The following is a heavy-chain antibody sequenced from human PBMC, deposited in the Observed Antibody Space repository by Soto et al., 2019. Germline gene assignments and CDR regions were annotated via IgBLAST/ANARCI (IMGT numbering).Heavy chain of an antibody. CDR1: GFTFSTNW. Sequence: PGGSLRLSCAASGFTFSTNWMSWVRRAPGKGLEWVANIKQDGSETYYVDSVNGRFTVSRDNAKNSLFLQMKSRRAEDKAIKYNCAPWRGCFDPWGQGTVVTVS. D-gene: IGHD2-21*01. V-gene: IGHV3-7*01. CDR2: IKQDGSET. CDR3: CAPWRGCFDP. J-gene: IGHJ5*02.